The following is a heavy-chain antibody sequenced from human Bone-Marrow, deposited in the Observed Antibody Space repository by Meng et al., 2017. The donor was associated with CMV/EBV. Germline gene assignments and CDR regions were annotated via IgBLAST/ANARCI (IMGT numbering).Heavy chain of an antibody. CDR2: INHSGST. D-gene: IGHD3-3*01. CDR3: ARHGMRITIFGVVIIRGSRFDY. J-gene: IGHJ4*02. CDR1: AYY. Sequence: AYYWSWIRHSPGKGLEWIGEINHSGSTNYNPSLKSRVTISVDTSKNQFSLKLSSVTAADTAVYYCARHGMRITIFGVVIIRGSRFDYWGQGTLVTVSS. V-gene: IGHV4-34*01.